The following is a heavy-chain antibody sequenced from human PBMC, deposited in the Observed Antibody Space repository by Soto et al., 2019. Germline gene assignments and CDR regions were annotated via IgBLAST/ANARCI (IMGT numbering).Heavy chain of an antibody. CDR1: GWTFRGYS. J-gene: IGHJ4*02. Sequence: PRGSVRLSCAVSGWTFRGYSMNWVRQAPGKGLEWVSYISSSSSTIYYADSVKGRFTISRDNAKNSLYLQMNSLRAEDTAVYYCVTVIGVYYGSGSFSGYWGQGT. D-gene: IGHD3-10*01. CDR3: VTVIGVYYGSGSFSGY. V-gene: IGHV3-48*01. CDR2: ISSSSSTI.